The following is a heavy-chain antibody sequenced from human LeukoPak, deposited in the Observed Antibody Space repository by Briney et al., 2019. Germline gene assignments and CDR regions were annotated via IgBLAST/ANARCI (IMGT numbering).Heavy chain of an antibody. Sequence: GGSLRLSCAASGFTFSSYEMNWVRQAPGKGLEWVSYISSSGSTIYYADSVKGRFTISRDNAKNSLYLQMNSLRAEDTAVYYCARDKITMVRGVITYYFDYWGQGTLVTVSS. D-gene: IGHD3-10*01. CDR2: ISSSGSTI. CDR1: GFTFSSYE. V-gene: IGHV3-48*03. CDR3: ARDKITMVRGVITYYFDY. J-gene: IGHJ4*02.